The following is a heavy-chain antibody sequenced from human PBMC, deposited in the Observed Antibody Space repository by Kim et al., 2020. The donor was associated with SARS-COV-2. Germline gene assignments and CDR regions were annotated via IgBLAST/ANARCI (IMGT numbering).Heavy chain of an antibody. Sequence: GGSLRLSCAASGFTFSSYAMHWVRQAPGKGLEWVAVISYEGSNKYYADSVKGRFSISRDNSKNTLYLQMNSLRAEDTAVYYCAREGRMVYATRAGYSSSWCFDYWGQGTLVTVSS. D-gene: IGHD6-13*01. J-gene: IGHJ4*02. CDR1: GFTFSSYA. CDR3: AREGRMVYATRAGYSSSWCFDY. V-gene: IGHV3-30-3*01. CDR2: ISYEGSNK.